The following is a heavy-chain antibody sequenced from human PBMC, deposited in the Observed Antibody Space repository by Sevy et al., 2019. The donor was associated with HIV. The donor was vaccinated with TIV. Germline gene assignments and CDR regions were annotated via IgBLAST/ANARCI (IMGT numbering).Heavy chain of an antibody. V-gene: IGHV3-48*03. D-gene: IGHD3-22*01. CDR3: ARDLDDNSGYYYGAIDY. Sequence: SLKISCAASGFTFSSYEMNWVRQAPGKGLEWVSYISSDGTTIYYADSVKGRFTISRDNAQNSVSLQMNSLRAEDTAVYYCARDLDDNSGYYYGAIDYWGQGTLVTVSS. CDR1: GFTFSSYE. J-gene: IGHJ4*02. CDR2: ISSDGTTI.